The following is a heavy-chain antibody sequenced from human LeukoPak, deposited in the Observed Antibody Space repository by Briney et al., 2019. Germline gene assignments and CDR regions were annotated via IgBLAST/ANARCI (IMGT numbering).Heavy chain of an antibody. CDR2: INPNSGGT. V-gene: IGHV1-2*02. J-gene: IGHJ4*02. D-gene: IGHD2-15*01. CDR1: GYTFTGYY. CDR3: ARDIVVVVAATPQYYFDY. Sequence: ASVKVSCRASGYTFTGYYMHWVRQAPGQGLEWMGWINPNSGGTNYAQKFQGRVTMTRDTSISTAYMELSRLRSDDTAVYYCARDIVVVVAATPQYYFDYWGQGTLVTVSS.